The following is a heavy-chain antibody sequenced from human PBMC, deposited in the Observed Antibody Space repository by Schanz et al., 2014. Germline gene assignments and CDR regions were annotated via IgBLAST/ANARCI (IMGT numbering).Heavy chain of an antibody. J-gene: IGHJ4*02. CDR2: ISHDGYST. D-gene: IGHD2-21*01. V-gene: IGHV3-64D*06. Sequence: EVQLVESGGGLVQPGGSLRLSCSASGFTFSIYAMHWVRQAPGKGLEYVSAISHDGYSTYYADSVKGRFTISRDNSKNTLYLQMSSLRAEDVAVYYCARKSLVSAHYDSWGQGTLVTVSS. CDR1: GFTFSIYA. CDR3: ARKSLVSAHYDS.